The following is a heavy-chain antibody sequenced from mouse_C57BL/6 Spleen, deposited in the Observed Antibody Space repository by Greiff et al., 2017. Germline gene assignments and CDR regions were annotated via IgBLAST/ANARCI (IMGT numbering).Heavy chain of an antibody. CDR3: ARGSSFSRFAY. V-gene: IGHV1-22*01. J-gene: IGHJ3*01. Sequence: VQLKESGPELVKPGASVKMSCKASGYTFTDYNMHWVKQSHGKSLEWIGYINPNNGGTSYNQKFKGKATLTVNKSSSTAYMALRSLTSEDSAFYYCARGSSFSRFAYWGQGTLVTVSA. D-gene: IGHD1-1*01. CDR2: INPNNGGT. CDR1: GYTFTDYN.